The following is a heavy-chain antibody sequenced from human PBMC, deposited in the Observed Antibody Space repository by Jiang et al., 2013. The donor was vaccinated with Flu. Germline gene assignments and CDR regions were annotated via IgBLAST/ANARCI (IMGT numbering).Heavy chain of an antibody. Sequence: QTLSLTCAISGDTVSSNGVAWNWIRQSPSRGLEWLGRTQYASKWHTDYGASVKSRITINPDTSKNHISLQLNSVIPDDTAVYYCARGSNRALDFWGQGIVVTVS. CDR2: TQYASKWHT. CDR3: ARGSNRALDF. V-gene: IGHV6-1*01. CDR1: GDTVSSNGVA. J-gene: IGHJ4*02.